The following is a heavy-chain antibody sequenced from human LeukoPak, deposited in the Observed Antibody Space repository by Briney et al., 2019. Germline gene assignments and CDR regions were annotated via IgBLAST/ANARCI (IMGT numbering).Heavy chain of an antibody. CDR3: ARVGGGYCTNGVCPSHPYFDY. V-gene: IGHV3-20*04. Sequence: GGSLRLSCAASGFTFDDYGMSWVRQAPGKGLEWGSGINWNGGSTGYADSVRGRFTISRDNAKNSLYLQMNSLRAEDTALYSCARVGGGYCTNGVCPSHPYFDYWGQGTLVTVSS. CDR2: INWNGGST. D-gene: IGHD2-8*01. CDR1: GFTFDDYG. J-gene: IGHJ4*02.